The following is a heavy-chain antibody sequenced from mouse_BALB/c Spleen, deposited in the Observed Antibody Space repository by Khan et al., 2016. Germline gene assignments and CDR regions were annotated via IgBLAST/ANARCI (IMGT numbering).Heavy chain of an antibody. Sequence: EVKLEESGPSLVKPSQTLSLTCSVTGDSITSGYWNWIRKFPGNKLEYMGYISYSGSTYYNPSLKSRISIPRDTSKKQYYLQLNSVTTEDTAHYYCARYYNGSSDYWGQGTTLTVSS. J-gene: IGHJ2*01. CDR1: GDSITSGY. CDR2: ISYSGST. CDR3: ARYYNGSSDY. D-gene: IGHD1-1*01. V-gene: IGHV3-8*02.